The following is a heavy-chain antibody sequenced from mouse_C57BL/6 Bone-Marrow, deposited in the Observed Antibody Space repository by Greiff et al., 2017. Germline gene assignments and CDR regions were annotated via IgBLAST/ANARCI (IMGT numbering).Heavy chain of an antibody. CDR3: AREATVVPFDY. Sequence: EVQLVESGGGLVKPGGSLTLSCAASGFTFSDYGMHWVRQAPEKGLEWVAYISSGSSTIYYADTVKGRFTISRDNAKNTLFLQMTSLRSEDTAMYYCAREATVVPFDYWGQGTTLTVSS. J-gene: IGHJ2*01. V-gene: IGHV5-17*01. CDR2: ISSGSSTI. CDR1: GFTFSDYG. D-gene: IGHD1-1*01.